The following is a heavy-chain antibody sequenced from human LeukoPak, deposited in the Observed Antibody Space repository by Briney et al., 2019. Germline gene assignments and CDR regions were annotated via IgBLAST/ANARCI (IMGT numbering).Heavy chain of an antibody. CDR2: ISSSSSYT. CDR3: AREGGLLWFGEFPLFDY. Sequence: PGGSLRLSCAASGFTFSDYYMSWIRQAPGKGLEWVSYISSSSSYTNYADSVKGRFTISGDNAKNSLYLQMNSLRAEDTAVYYCAREGGLLWFGEFPLFDYWGQGTLVTVSS. V-gene: IGHV3-11*05. J-gene: IGHJ4*02. D-gene: IGHD3-10*01. CDR1: GFTFSDYY.